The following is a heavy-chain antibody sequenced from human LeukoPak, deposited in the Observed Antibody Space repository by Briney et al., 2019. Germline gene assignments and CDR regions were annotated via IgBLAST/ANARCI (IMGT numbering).Heavy chain of an antibody. CDR3: AAQPCSVGRCYLDY. CDR2: ISYHGRDT. D-gene: IGHD2-15*01. J-gene: IGHJ4*02. Sequence: GRSLRLSCAASGFTFSSYGMHWVRQAPGKGLEWVAVISYHGRDTYYADSVKGRFTISRDNSKNTLYLQLNSLGAEDTAVYYCAAQPCSVGRCYLDYWGQGTLVTVSS. V-gene: IGHV3-30*03. CDR1: GFTFSSYG.